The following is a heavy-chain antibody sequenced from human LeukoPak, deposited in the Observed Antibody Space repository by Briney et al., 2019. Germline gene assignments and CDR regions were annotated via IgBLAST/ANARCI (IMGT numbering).Heavy chain of an antibody. D-gene: IGHD1-26*01. CDR3: VGKPVGATGGIDY. CDR1: GGSISSSNW. V-gene: IGHV4-4*02. J-gene: IGHJ4*02. Sequence: PSETLSLTCAVSGGSISSSNWWSWVRQPPGKGLEWIGEIYHSGSTNYNPSLKSRVTISVDKSKNQFSLKLSSVTAADTAVYYCVGKPVGATGGIDYWGQGTLVTVSS. CDR2: IYHSGST.